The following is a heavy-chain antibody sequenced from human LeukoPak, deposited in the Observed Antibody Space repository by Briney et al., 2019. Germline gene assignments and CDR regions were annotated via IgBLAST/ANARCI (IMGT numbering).Heavy chain of an antibody. D-gene: IGHD2-15*01. J-gene: IGHJ4*02. CDR2: LYYSGST. CDR3: ARLRRSGSDY. V-gene: IGHV4-39*01. Sequence: KPSETLSLTCTISGGSISSSSYYWGWTRQPPGKGLEWIGSLYYSGSTYYNPSLKSRVTISVDTSKLSLKLTSVTAADTAVYYCARLRRSGSDYWGQGTLVTVSS. CDR1: GGSISSSSYY.